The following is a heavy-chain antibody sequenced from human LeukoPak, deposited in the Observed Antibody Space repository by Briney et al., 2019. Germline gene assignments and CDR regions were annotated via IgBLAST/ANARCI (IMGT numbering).Heavy chain of an antibody. V-gene: IGHV3-74*01. Sequence: EGSLRLSCAASGFTFSTYWMHWVRQAPGKGLVWVSRTNSDGSTTSYADSVKGRFTISRDNAKNTLYLQMNTLRVEDTAVYYCTRDLMDYDVSTGLHHYYMDVWGQGTTVTVSS. J-gene: IGHJ6*02. D-gene: IGHD3-9*01. CDR3: TRDLMDYDVSTGLHHYYMDV. CDR1: GFTFSTYW. CDR2: TNSDGSTT.